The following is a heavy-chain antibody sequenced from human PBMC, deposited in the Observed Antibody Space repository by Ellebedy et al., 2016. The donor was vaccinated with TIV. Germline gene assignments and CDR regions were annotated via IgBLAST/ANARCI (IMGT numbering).Heavy chain of an antibody. CDR2: IYYSGST. CDR1: GGSISNSRYY. V-gene: IGHV4-39*01. J-gene: IGHJ2*01. CDR3: PRSRLIFSFDKCYFDL. Sequence: SETLSLTCTASGGSISNSRYYWGWIRQPPGKGLEWIATIYYSGSTYYNPSLKSRLTISVDTSKNQFSLKLSSVTAADTAVYYCPRSRLIFSFDKCYFDLWGRGTLVTVSS. D-gene: IGHD3/OR15-3a*01.